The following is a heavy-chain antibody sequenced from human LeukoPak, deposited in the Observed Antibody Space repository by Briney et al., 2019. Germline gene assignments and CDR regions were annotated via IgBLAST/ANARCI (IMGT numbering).Heavy chain of an antibody. CDR3: TRSAYCTGGTCYSKTFDY. V-gene: IGHV3-30*02. CDR2: IRFDGSHK. D-gene: IGHD2-15*01. Sequence: GGSLRLSCAASGFNFRNYAMHWVLQAPGKEPEWVALIRFDGSHKYYADSVKGRFTISRDNSRDTLSLQMSSLRAEDTAVYYCTRSAYCTGGTCYSKTFDYWRQGTLVTVSS. CDR1: GFNFRNYA. J-gene: IGHJ4*02.